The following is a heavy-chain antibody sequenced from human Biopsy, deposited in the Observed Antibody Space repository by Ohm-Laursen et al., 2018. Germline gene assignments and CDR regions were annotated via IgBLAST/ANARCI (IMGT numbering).Heavy chain of an antibody. CDR1: GISFSRSA. Sequence: SLRLSCAASGISFSRSAMNWVRQAPGKGLEWVSGITASGGTTYYADSVKGRFTISRDNSNNTLYLQMNSLRDDDTAVYYCAKVPREGISYYYSMDVWGQGTTVTVSS. CDR3: AKVPREGISYYYSMDV. V-gene: IGHV3-23*01. J-gene: IGHJ6*02. D-gene: IGHD2/OR15-2a*01. CDR2: ITASGGTT.